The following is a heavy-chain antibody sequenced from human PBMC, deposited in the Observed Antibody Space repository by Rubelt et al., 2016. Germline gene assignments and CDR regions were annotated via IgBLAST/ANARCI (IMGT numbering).Heavy chain of an antibody. V-gene: IGHV1-2*02. J-gene: IGHJ4*02. Sequence: APGQGLEWMGWINPNSGGTNYAQKLQGRVTMPRATSIRTAYMELSRLRSDDTAVYYCARDRNYYDSSGYPDYWGQGTLVTVSS. CDR3: ARDRNYYDSSGYPDY. CDR2: INPNSGGT. D-gene: IGHD3-22*01.